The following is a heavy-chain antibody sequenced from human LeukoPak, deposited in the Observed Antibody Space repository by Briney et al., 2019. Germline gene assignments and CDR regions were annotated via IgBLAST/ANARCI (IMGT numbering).Heavy chain of an antibody. J-gene: IGHJ4*02. CDR2: IDSSGST. CDR3: ARDRDSSGYYSGFDL. D-gene: IGHD3-22*01. V-gene: IGHV4-59*01. CDR1: GGSIGTYY. Sequence: SETLSLTCTVSGGSIGTYYWSWIRQPPGEGLEWIGYIDSSGSTNYNPSLKSRLTISVDTSKNQFSLKLSSVTAADTAVYYCARDRDSSGYYSGFDLWGQGTLVTVSS.